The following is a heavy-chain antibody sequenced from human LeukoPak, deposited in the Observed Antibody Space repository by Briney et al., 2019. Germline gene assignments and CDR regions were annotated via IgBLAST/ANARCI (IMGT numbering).Heavy chain of an antibody. J-gene: IGHJ3*02. D-gene: IGHD4-23*01. CDR2: ISSSSSYI. CDR1: GLTFSIHW. V-gene: IGHV3-21*01. CDR3: ASDDYGGFDI. Sequence: GGSLRLSCAASGLTFSIHWMNWVRQAPGKGLEWVSSISSSSSYINYADSVKGRFTISRDNAKNSLYLQMNSLRVEDTAVYYCASDDYGGFDIWGQGTMVTVSS.